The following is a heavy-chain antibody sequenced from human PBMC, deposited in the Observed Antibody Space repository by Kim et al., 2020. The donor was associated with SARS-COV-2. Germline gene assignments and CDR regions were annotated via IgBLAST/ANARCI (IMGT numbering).Heavy chain of an antibody. J-gene: IGHJ6*03. D-gene: IGHD3-3*01. Sequence: SETLSLTCTVSGGSISSYYWSWIRQPPGKGLERIGYIYISGSTNNNPTPKSRVTISLNTSKNQFSLTLSSVTAADTAVYYCASLPSRGSGYQYYCYYYMDVWGKGTTVTVSS. CDR1: GGSISSYY. V-gene: IGHV4-4*08. CDR2: IYISGST. CDR3: ASLPSRGSGYQYYCYYYMDV.